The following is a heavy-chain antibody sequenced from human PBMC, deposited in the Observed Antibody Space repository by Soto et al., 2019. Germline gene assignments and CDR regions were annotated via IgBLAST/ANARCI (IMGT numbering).Heavy chain of an antibody. V-gene: IGHV3-7*01. CDR2: INQDGSEK. J-gene: IGHJ4*02. CDR3: SPSLDY. CDR1: GFTFSSYW. Sequence: GSLSLSCAASGFTFSSYWMDWVRQAPGKGLEWVANINQDGSEKHYVASVKGRFTISRDNAKNSLYLQMSSLTAEDSALYYCSPSLDYWGQGTLVTVSS.